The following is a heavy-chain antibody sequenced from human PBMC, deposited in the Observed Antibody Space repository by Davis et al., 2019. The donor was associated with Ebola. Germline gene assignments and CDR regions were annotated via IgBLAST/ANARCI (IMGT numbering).Heavy chain of an antibody. V-gene: IGHV3-13*01. CDR2: IGTAGDT. CDR1: GFTFSSYD. CDR3: ARVRIGYGMDV. Sequence: GESLKISCAASGFTFSSYDMHWVRQATGKGLVWVSAIGTAGDTYYPGSVKGRFTISRENAKNSLYLQMNSLRAGDTAVYYCARVRIGYGMDVWGKGTTVTVSS. J-gene: IGHJ6*04. D-gene: IGHD2-15*01.